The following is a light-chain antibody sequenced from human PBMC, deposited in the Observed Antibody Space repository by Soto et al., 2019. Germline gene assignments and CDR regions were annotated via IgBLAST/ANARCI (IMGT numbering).Light chain of an antibody. CDR1: SSNIGSNT. Sequence: QSVLTQPPSASGTPGQRVTISCSGSSSNIGSNTVNWYQQLPGTAPKLLIYNNNQRPSGVPDRTSGSKSGTSASLAIGGLQSVDEADYYCAAWDDSLNGFYVFGTGTKVSVL. V-gene: IGLV1-44*01. CDR2: NNN. CDR3: AAWDDSLNGFYV. J-gene: IGLJ1*01.